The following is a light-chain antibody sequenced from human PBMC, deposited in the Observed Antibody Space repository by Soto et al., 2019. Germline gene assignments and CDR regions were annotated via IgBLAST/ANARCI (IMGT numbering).Light chain of an antibody. V-gene: IGKV3-15*01. Sequence: EIVMPQSPATLSVSPEDRVTLSCRASQNVRRNIAWYQQKPGQAPSLLIFGAITRATGIPARFSGSGSGTEFTLTISSLQSEDSAIYYCQHYNVWPPWTFGQGTKV. CDR2: GAI. J-gene: IGKJ1*01. CDR3: QHYNVWPPWT. CDR1: QNVRRN.